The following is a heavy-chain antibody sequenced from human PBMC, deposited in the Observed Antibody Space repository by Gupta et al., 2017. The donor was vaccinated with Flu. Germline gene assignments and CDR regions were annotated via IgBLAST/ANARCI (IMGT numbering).Heavy chain of an antibody. V-gene: IGHV4-4*02. Sequence: VRQPPGKGLEWIGEIYHSGSTNYNPSLKSRVTISVDKSKNQFSLKLSSVTAADTAVYYCARTIAAAGAYFDYWGQGTLVTVSS. J-gene: IGHJ4*02. CDR3: ARTIAAAGAYFDY. CDR2: IYHSGST. D-gene: IGHD6-13*01.